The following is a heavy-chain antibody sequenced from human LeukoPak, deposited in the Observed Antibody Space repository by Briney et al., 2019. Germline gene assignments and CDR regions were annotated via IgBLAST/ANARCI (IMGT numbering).Heavy chain of an antibody. Sequence: GGFLRLSCAASGFTFSSFTMNWVRQAPGKGLEWVSSISSISSDIYYADSVKGRFTISRDNAKNTLYLQMNSLRAEDTAVYYCARGGHSSFDYWGQGALVTVSS. D-gene: IGHD3-16*01. CDR2: ISSISSDI. J-gene: IGHJ4*02. V-gene: IGHV3-21*01. CDR3: ARGGHSSFDY. CDR1: GFTFSSFT.